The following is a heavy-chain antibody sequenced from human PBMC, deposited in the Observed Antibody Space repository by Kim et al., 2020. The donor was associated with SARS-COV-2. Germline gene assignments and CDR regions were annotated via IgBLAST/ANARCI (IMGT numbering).Heavy chain of an antibody. CDR1: GGSISSYY. CDR2: IYYSGST. CDR3: ARVLPSQWLVQPAFDI. J-gene: IGHJ3*02. D-gene: IGHD6-19*01. Sequence: SETLSLTCTVSGGSISSYYWSWIRQPPGKGLEWIGYIYYSGSTNYNPSLKSRVTISVDTSKNQFSLKLSSVTAADTAVYYCARVLPSQWLVQPAFDIWGQGTMVTVSS. V-gene: IGHV4-59*01.